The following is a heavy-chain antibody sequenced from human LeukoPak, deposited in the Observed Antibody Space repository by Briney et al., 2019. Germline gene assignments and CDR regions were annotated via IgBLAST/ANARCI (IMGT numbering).Heavy chain of an antibody. CDR3: AKASGGLPLYYFDY. V-gene: IGHV3-23*01. J-gene: IGHJ4*02. D-gene: IGHD4-23*01. CDR2: ISGSGGST. Sequence: GGSLRLSCAASGFTFSSYWMSWVRQAPGKGLEWVSAISGSGGSTYYADSVKGRFTISRDNSKNTLYLQMNSLRAEDTAVYYCAKASGGLPLYYFDYWGQGTLVTVS. CDR1: GFTFSSYW.